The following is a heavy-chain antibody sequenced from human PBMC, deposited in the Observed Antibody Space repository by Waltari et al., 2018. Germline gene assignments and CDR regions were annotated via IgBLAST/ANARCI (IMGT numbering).Heavy chain of an antibody. CDR2: FNPDTGNA. Sequence: QVVLVQSGAEGKKPGSSVKVSGKASGYIFINYYLHWVRQAPGQGPEWRGWFNPDTGNANYAHKFWGRVTMTWDTSSNTAFMDLRDLKSDDTAVYYCVRDRTTVAARPGDYWGQGTLVTVSS. J-gene: IGHJ4*02. CDR1: GYIFINYY. CDR3: VRDRTTVAARPGDY. V-gene: IGHV1-2*07. D-gene: IGHD6-6*01.